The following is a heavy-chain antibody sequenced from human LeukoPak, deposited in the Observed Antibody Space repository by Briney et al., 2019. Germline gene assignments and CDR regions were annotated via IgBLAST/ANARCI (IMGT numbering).Heavy chain of an antibody. J-gene: IGHJ4*02. V-gene: IGHV1-46*01. CDR3: ARDPGPYYDFWSGYYLNYFDY. D-gene: IGHD3-3*01. CDR2: INPSGGST. Sequence: GASVKVSCKASGYTFTSYYMHWVRQAPGQGLERMGIINPSGGSTSYAQKFQGRVTMTRDTSTSTVYMELSSLRSEDTAVYYCARDPGPYYDFWSGYYLNYFDYWGQGTLVTVSS. CDR1: GYTFTSYY.